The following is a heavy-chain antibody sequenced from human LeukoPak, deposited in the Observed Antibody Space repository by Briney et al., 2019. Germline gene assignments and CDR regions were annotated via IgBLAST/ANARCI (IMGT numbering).Heavy chain of an antibody. D-gene: IGHD3-3*01. J-gene: IGHJ3*02. CDR1: GYSISSGYY. Sequence: SETLSLTCAVSGYSISSGYYWGWIRQPPGKGLEGIGSIYHSGSTYYNPSLKSRVTISVDTPKNQFSLKLSSVTAADTAVYYCASGTFWSGYYYYAFDIWGQGTMVTVSS. V-gene: IGHV4-38-2*01. CDR3: ASGTFWSGYYYYAFDI. CDR2: IYHSGST.